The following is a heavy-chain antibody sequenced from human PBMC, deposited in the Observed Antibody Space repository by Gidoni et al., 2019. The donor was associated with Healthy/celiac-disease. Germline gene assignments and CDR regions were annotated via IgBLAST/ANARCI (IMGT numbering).Heavy chain of an antibody. CDR1: GFTFRSYA. CDR3: AKARNSSSWYWWFDP. CDR2: ISGSGGST. V-gene: IGHV3-23*01. J-gene: IGHJ5*02. Sequence: EVQLLESGGGLVQPGGSLGLPCAASGFTFRSYAMSWVLQAPGKGLEWVSAISGSGGSTYYSDSVKGRFTISRDNSKNTLYLQMNSLRAEDTAVYYCAKARNSSSWYWWFDPWGQGTLVTVSS. D-gene: IGHD6-13*01.